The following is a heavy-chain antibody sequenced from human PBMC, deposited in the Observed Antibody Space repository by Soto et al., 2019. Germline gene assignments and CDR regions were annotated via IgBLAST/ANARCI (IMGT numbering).Heavy chain of an antibody. D-gene: IGHD3-22*01. J-gene: IGHJ4*02. V-gene: IGHV3-15*01. CDR2: IKGESDGGTT. CDR3: TTGLSNGYYNFDY. Sequence: GSLRLSCTASGFTFSNAWMSWVRQAPGKGLEWIGRIKGESDGGTTDYATPVKGRFSISRDQSKDTLYLHMNSLKTEDTAVYYCTTGLSNGYYNFDYWGQGTPVTVSS. CDR1: GFTFSNAW.